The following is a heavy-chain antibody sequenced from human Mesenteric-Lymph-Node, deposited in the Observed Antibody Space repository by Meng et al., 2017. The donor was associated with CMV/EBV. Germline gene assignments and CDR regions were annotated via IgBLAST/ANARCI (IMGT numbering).Heavy chain of an antibody. CDR3: AKEALGSHPYNWLDP. CDR2: ISNSGGMT. Sequence: GESLKISCAASGFTVSGNYMSWVRQAPGKGLEWVSSISNSGGMTYYADSVKGRFTISRDNSKNTLYLQTNSLRLEDTAVYYCAKEALGSHPYNWLDPWGQGTVVTVSS. D-gene: IGHD6-19*01. J-gene: IGHJ5*02. V-gene: IGHV3-23*01. CDR1: GFTVSGNY.